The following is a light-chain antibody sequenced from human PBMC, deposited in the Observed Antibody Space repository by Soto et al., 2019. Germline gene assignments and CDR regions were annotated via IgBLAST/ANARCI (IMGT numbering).Light chain of an antibody. CDR3: QQYEKYST. J-gene: IGKJ1*01. CDR1: QAISVS. Sequence: IRMTQSPSTLSASVGDTVTISCRASQAISVSLAWYRQKPGKAPNLLIYDASTLQEGVPSRFSGSGSGTAFTLTVTRLQPDYFATYFCQQYEKYSTFGHGTKVDVK. V-gene: IGKV1-5*01. CDR2: DAS.